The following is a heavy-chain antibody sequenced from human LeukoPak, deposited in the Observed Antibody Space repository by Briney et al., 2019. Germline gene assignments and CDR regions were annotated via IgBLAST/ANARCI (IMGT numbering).Heavy chain of an antibody. V-gene: IGHV1-69*05. CDR1: GGTFSSYA. D-gene: IGHD2-2*01. CDR3: AIARYCSSTSCHTLYYYYYMDV. J-gene: IGHJ6*03. Sequence: ASAKVSCKASGGTFSSYAISWVRQAPGQGLEWMGGIIPIFGTANYAQKFQGRVTITTDESTSTAYMELSSLRSEDTAVYYCAIARYCSSTSCHTLYYYYYMDVWGKGTTVTVSS. CDR2: IIPIFGTA.